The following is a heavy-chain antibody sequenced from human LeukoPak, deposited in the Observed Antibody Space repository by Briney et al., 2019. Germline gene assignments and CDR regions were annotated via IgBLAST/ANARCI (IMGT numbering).Heavy chain of an antibody. V-gene: IGHV3-48*04. CDR2: ISSSSSTI. Sequence: GGSLRLYCAASGFTFSSYGMHWVRQAPGKGLEWVSYISSSSSTIYYADSVKGRFTISRDNAKNSLYLQMNSLRAEDTAVYYCARDHSSGWWLYNWFDPWGQGTLVTVSS. CDR3: ARDHSSGWWLYNWFDP. J-gene: IGHJ5*02. D-gene: IGHD6-19*01. CDR1: GFTFSSYG.